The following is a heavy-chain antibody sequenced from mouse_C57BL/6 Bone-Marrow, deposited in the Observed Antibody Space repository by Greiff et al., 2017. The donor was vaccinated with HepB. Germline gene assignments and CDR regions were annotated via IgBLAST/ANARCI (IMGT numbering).Heavy chain of an antibody. CDR3: AREGLLLRLTY. V-gene: IGHV1-76*01. J-gene: IGHJ3*01. Sequence: QVQLKESGAELVRPGASVKLSCKASGYTFTDYYINWVKQRTGQGLEWIARIYPGSGNTYYNEKFKGKATLTAEKSSSTAYMQLSSLTSEDSAVYFCAREGLLLRLTYWGQGTLVTVSA. CDR2: IYPGSGNT. CDR1: GYTFTDYY. D-gene: IGHD1-2*01.